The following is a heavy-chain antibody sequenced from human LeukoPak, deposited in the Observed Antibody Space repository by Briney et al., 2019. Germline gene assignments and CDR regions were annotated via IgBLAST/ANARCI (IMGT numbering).Heavy chain of an antibody. CDR3: AKDLTGTLPY. Sequence: GGSLRLSCAASGFTFDDYTMHWVRQAPGKGLERVSLISWDGGSTYYADSVKGRFTISRDNSKNSLYLQMNSLRTEDTALYYCAKDLTGTLPYWGQGTLVTVSS. D-gene: IGHD1-20*01. V-gene: IGHV3-43*01. J-gene: IGHJ4*02. CDR2: ISWDGGST. CDR1: GFTFDDYT.